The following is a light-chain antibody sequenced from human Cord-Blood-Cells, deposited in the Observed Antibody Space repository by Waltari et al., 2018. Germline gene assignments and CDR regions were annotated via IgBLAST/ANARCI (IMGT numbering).Light chain of an antibody. V-gene: IGLV1-47*01. Sequence: QSVLTQPPSASGTPGLRVTISCSGSSSNIGSNYVYWYQQLPGTAPKLLIYRNNQRPSGVPDRFSGSKSGTSASLAISGLRSEDEADYYCAAWDDSLSGWVFGGGTKLTVL. CDR1: SSNIGSNY. CDR2: RNN. J-gene: IGLJ3*02. CDR3: AAWDDSLSGWV.